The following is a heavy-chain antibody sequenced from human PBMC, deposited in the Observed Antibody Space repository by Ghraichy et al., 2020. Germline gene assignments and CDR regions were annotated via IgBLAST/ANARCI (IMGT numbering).Heavy chain of an antibody. CDR2: MNGNTGGT. CDR3: AKFNSGSYSDY. V-gene: IGHV1-2*02. D-gene: IGHD1-26*01. Sequence: ASVKVSFKTSGYNFPASYMNWVRQAPGQGLEWMGWMNGNTGGTNYAEKFKGRVTMTGDMSISTAYMELRMLRSDDTAVYFCAKFNSGSYSDYWGQGTLVTVSS. CDR1: GYNFPASY. J-gene: IGHJ4*02.